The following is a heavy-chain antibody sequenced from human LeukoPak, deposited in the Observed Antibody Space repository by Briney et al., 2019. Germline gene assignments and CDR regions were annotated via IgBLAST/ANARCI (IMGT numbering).Heavy chain of an antibody. D-gene: IGHD4-23*01. Sequence: PSETLSLTCAVYGGSFSGYYWSWIRQPPGKGLEWIGEINHSGSTNYNPSLKSRVTISVDKSKNQFSLKLSSVTAADTAVYYCAREMRWGSGFDYWGQGTLVTVSS. J-gene: IGHJ4*02. V-gene: IGHV4-34*01. CDR3: AREMRWGSGFDY. CDR2: INHSGST. CDR1: GGSFSGYY.